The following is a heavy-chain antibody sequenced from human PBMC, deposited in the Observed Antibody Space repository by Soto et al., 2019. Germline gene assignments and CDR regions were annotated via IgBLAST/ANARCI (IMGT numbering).Heavy chain of an antibody. CDR2: ISAYNGNT. D-gene: IGHD6-19*01. V-gene: IGHV1-18*04. CDR1: GYTFTSYG. J-gene: IGHJ4*02. Sequence: ASVKVSCKASGYTFTSYGISWVRQAPGQGLEWMGWISAYNGNTNYAQKLQGRVTMTTDTSTSTAYMELRSLRSDDTAVYYCAKGSYSSGLYYFDYWGQGTLVTVSS. CDR3: AKGSYSSGLYYFDY.